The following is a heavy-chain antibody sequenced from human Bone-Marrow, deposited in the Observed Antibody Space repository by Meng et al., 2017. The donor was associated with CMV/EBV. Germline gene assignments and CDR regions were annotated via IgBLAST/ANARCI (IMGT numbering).Heavy chain of an antibody. CDR1: GYTFTSYY. V-gene: IGHV1-46*01. CDR3: ARDQSLGYYYGSGSSILY. D-gene: IGHD3-10*01. J-gene: IGHJ4*02. Sequence: ASVKVSCKASGYTFTSYYMHWVRQAPGQGLEWMGIINPSGGSTSYEQKFQGRVTMTRDTSTSTVYMELSSLRSEDTAVYYCARDQSLGYYYGSGSSILYWGQGTLVTVSS. CDR2: INPSGGST.